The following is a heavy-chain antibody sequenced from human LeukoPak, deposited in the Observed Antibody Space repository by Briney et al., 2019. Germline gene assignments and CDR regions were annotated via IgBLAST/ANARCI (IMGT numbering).Heavy chain of an antibody. CDR1: GGSISGYY. CDR2: IYYSGNT. Sequence: PSETLSLTCSVSGGSISGYYWSWIRQPPGKGLEWIGYIYYSGNTNYNPSLKRRVTMSVDTSKNQFSLKLSSVTAADTAVYYCARDWRSTSNYYYYYGMDVWGLGTTVTVSS. J-gene: IGHJ6*02. D-gene: IGHD4-11*01. CDR3: ARDWRSTSNYYYYYGMDV. V-gene: IGHV4-59*01.